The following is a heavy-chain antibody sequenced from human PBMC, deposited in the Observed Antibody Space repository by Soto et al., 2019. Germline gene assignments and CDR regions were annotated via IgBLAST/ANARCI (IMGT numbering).Heavy chain of an antibody. CDR1: VRSISSYY. CDR2: MYNTGST. D-gene: IGHD2-21*02. V-gene: IGHV4-59*01. Sequence: SENLHLTCTGSVRSISSYYWSWLRQPPGKGLEWIGYMYNTGSTIYNPSLKSRVTISVDTSKNQFSLKLNSVTAADTAVYYCARDLWGYCGTDCYPLYVWGQGTTVTDS. J-gene: IGHJ6*02. CDR3: ARDLWGYCGTDCYPLYV.